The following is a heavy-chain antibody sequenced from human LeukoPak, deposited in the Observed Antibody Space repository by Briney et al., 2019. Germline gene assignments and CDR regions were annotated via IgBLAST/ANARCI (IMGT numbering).Heavy chain of an antibody. J-gene: IGHJ5*02. CDR2: IYYSGST. V-gene: IGHV4-59*01. Sequence: SETLSLTCTVSGGSISSYYWSWIRQPPGKGLEWIGYIYYSGSTNYNPSLKSRVTISVDTSKNQFSLKLSSVTAADTAVYYRARMDSDDFWGGHNWFDPWGQGTLVTVSS. CDR3: ARMDSDDFWGGHNWFDP. D-gene: IGHD3-3*01. CDR1: GGSISSYY.